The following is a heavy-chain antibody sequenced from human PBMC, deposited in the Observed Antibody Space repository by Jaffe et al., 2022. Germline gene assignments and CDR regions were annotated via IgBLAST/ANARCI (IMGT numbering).Heavy chain of an antibody. Sequence: QVQLQESGPGLVKPSETLSLTCAVSGYSISSGYYWGWIRQPPGKGLEWIGSIYHSGSTYYNPSLKSRVTISVDTSKNQFSLKLSSVTAADTAVYYCASSPQDYYDSSGYEEYYFDYWGQGTLVTVSS. D-gene: IGHD3-22*01. CDR3: ASSPQDYYDSSGYEEYYFDY. V-gene: IGHV4-38-2*01. CDR2: IYHSGST. CDR1: GYSISSGYY. J-gene: IGHJ4*02.